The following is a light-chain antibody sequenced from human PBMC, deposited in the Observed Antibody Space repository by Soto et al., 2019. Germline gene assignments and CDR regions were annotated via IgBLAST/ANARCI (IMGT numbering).Light chain of an antibody. CDR3: ETWDTNTRV. CDR2: LEGSGNY. J-gene: IGLJ3*02. V-gene: IGLV4-60*03. CDR1: SGRSTYI. Sequence: QPVVTQSSSASASLGSSVNLTCTLSSGRSTYIIAWHQQQPGKAPRYLMKLEGSGNYNKGSGVPDRFSGSSSGADRYLSISNLQPEDEADYYCETWDTNTRVFGGGTKVTVL.